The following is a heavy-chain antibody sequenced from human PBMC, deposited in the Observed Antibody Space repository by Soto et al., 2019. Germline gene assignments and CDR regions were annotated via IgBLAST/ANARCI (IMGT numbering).Heavy chain of an antibody. CDR1: GYTFTTYA. V-gene: IGHV1-3*01. Sequence: QVQLVQSGAEVKKPGASVKVSCKASGYTFTTYAMHWVRQAPGQRLEWMGWINAGNGNTKYSQKVQGRVTISRDTSASTAYMELSSLRSEDTAVYYCARGGTTTNCWYFDLWGRGTLVTVSS. D-gene: IGHD3-3*01. CDR2: INAGNGNT. J-gene: IGHJ2*01. CDR3: ARGGTTTNCWYFDL.